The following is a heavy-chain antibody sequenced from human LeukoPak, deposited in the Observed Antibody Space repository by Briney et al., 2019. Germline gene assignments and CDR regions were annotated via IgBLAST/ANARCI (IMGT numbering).Heavy chain of an antibody. CDR1: GGSISSYY. Sequence: PSETLSLTCTVSGGSISSYYWSWIRQPAGKGLEWIGRIYTSGSTNYNPSLKSRVTMSVDTSKNQFSLKLSSVTAADTAVYYCTRDNVGEVGATHNWFDPWGQGTLVTASS. CDR3: TRDNVGEVGATHNWFDP. V-gene: IGHV4-4*07. D-gene: IGHD1-26*01. J-gene: IGHJ5*02. CDR2: IYTSGST.